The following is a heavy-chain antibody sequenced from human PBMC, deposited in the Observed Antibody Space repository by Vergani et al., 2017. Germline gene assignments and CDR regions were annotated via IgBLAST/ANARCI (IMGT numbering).Heavy chain of an antibody. CDR3: ARDSGWYMAEDPLDY. CDR1: GFTFSSYS. J-gene: IGHJ4*02. CDR2: ISSSSGYI. V-gene: IGHV3-21*01. D-gene: IGHD6-19*01. Sequence: EVQLVESGGGLVKPGGSLRLSCAASGFTFSSYSMNWVRQAPGKGLEWVSSISSSSGYIYYADSVKGRFTISRDNAKNSLYLQMNSLRAEDTAVYYCARDSGWYMAEDPLDYWGQGTLVTVSS.